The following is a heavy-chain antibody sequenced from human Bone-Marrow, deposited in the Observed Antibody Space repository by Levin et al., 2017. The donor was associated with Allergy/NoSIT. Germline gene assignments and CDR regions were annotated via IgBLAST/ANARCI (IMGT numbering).Heavy chain of an antibody. D-gene: IGHD6-19*01. Sequence: GGSLRLSCAASGFTFSSYAMHWVRQAPGKGLEWVAVISYDGSNKYYADSVKGRFTISRDNSKNTLYLQMNSLRAEDTAVYYCARDSEAVAEGLFLGWGQGTLVTVSS. CDR3: ARDSEAVAEGLFLG. CDR1: GFTFSSYA. J-gene: IGHJ4*02. CDR2: ISYDGSNK. V-gene: IGHV3-30-3*01.